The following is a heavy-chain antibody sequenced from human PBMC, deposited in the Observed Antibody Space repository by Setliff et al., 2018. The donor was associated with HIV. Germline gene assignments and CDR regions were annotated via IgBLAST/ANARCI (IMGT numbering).Heavy chain of an antibody. Sequence: PSETLSLTCTVSGGSISSHYWSWIRQPPGKRLEWIGYIHYSGSSNYNPSLESRVTISVDTSNNEFSLKLKSVTAADTAVYYCARQGGYCSSTSCYVGSFDYWGQGTRVTVSS. D-gene: IGHD2-2*01. CDR1: GGSISSHY. V-gene: IGHV4-59*08. CDR3: ARQGGYCSSTSCYVGSFDY. J-gene: IGHJ4*02. CDR2: IHYSGSS.